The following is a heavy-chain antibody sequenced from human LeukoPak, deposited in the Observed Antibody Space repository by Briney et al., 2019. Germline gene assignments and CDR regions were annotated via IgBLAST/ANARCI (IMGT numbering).Heavy chain of an antibody. CDR1: GGSISSSNYC. CDR3: ARGGMATSRGDFDY. Sequence: PSETLSLTCAVSGGSISSSNYCWGWVRQPPGKGLEWIGSICYSGRTYYNPSLQSRVTISVDTSKNQFSLKLSSVTAADTAAYYCARGGMATSRGDFDYWGQGTLVTVSS. J-gene: IGHJ4*02. V-gene: IGHV4-39*07. CDR2: ICYSGRT. D-gene: IGHD5-24*01.